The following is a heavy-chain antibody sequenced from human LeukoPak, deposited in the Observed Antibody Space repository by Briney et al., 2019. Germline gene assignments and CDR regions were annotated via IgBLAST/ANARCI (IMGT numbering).Heavy chain of an antibody. D-gene: IGHD3-9*01. CDR2: ISYDGYNE. Sequence: PGGSLRLSYAASGFTFNNYAMHWVRQSPGRGLEWLAFISYDGYNEDYADSVRGRFSISRDNSKNTLYLQMSSLRPEDTAVYYCAKPKFSVLWFFDYWGQGSLVTVSS. CDR3: AKPKFSVLWFFDY. CDR1: GFTFNNYA. V-gene: IGHV3-30*18. J-gene: IGHJ4*02.